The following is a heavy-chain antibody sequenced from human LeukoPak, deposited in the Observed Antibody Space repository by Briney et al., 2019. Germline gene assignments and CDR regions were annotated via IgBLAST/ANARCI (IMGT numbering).Heavy chain of an antibody. CDR1: GVSISSSNYY. D-gene: IGHD2-15*01. J-gene: IGHJ4*02. V-gene: IGHV4-39*01. CDR3: ARGTGYCSGGSCYEDY. Sequence: PSETLSLTCTVSGVSISSSNYYWGWVRQPPGKGLEWIGTIYYSGSTYYNPSLRSRVTISVDTSKNQFSLKLSSVTAADTAVYYCARGTGYCSGGSCYEDYWGQGTLVTVSS. CDR2: IYYSGST.